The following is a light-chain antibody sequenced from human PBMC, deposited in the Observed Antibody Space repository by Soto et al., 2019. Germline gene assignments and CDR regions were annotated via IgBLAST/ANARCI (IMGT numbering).Light chain of an antibody. J-gene: IGLJ1*01. CDR1: SSDVGGYNY. Sequence: SVLPQPASLTGSPGQSITISCTGNSSDVGGYNYVSWYQQHPGEAPKLLIYDVSNRPSGVSNRFSGSKSGNTASLTISGLQAEDEADYYCSSYRSSSTVYVFGTGTKVT. CDR3: SSYRSSSTVYV. V-gene: IGLV2-14*01. CDR2: DVS.